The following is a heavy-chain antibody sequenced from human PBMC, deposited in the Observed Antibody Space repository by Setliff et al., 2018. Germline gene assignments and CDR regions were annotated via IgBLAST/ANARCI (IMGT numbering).Heavy chain of an antibody. J-gene: IGHJ4*02. CDR2: IYHSGIT. CDR3: ARGLPYYDILAGYYRTPPDY. D-gene: IGHD3-9*01. V-gene: IGHV4-4*02. Sequence: SETLSLTCAVSGGSISSSNWWSWVRQPPGKGLEWNGEIYHSGITNYNPSHKSRVTISVDTSKNQFSLKLSSVTAAYTAVYYCARGLPYYDILAGYYRTPPDYWGQGTLVTVSS. CDR1: GGSISSSNW.